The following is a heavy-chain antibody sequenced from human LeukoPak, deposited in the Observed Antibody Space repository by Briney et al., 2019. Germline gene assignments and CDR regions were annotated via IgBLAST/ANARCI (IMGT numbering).Heavy chain of an antibody. Sequence: GGSLRLSCAASGFTFSSYGMSWVRQAPGKGLEWVSGISSSGGTTYYADSVKGRFSISRDNSKNTLYLQMNSLRAEDTAIFYCAKGRYSSSSRPLFDYWGQGTLVTVSS. CDR1: GFTFSSYG. D-gene: IGHD6-6*01. CDR3: AKGRYSSSSRPLFDY. J-gene: IGHJ4*02. CDR2: ISSSGGTT. V-gene: IGHV3-23*01.